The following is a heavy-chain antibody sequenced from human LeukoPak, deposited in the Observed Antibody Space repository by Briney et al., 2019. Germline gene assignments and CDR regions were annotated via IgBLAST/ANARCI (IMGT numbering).Heavy chain of an antibody. D-gene: IGHD3-16*01. CDR1: GFTFSSYG. CDR3: AKDGPVGGFDP. CDR2: ISYDGSNK. V-gene: IGHV3-30*18. Sequence: PGGSLRHSCAASGFTFSSYGRHWVRQAPGKGLEGVAVISYDGSNKYYADSVKGRFTISRDNSKNTLYLQMSSLRAEDTAVYYCAKDGPVGGFDPWGQGTLVTVSS. J-gene: IGHJ5*02.